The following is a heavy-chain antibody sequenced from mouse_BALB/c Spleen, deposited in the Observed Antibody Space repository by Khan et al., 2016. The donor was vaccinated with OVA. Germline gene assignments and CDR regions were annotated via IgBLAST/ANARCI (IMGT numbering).Heavy chain of an antibody. CDR3: TRDGNDMDY. CDR2: IYFSGSI. D-gene: IGHD2-1*01. V-gene: IGHV3-1*02. J-gene: IGHJ4*01. Sequence: EVQLQESGPDLVKPSQSLSLTCTVTGYSITSGYAWHWIRQFPGNKLEWMAYIYFSGSINYNPSLKSRISVTRDTSKNQFFLQLNSVTSEDTATYYRTRDGNDMDYWGQGTTVTVSS. CDR1: GYSITSGYA.